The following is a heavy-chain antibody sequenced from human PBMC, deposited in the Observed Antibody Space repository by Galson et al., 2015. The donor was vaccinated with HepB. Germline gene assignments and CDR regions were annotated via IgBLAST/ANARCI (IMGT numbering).Heavy chain of an antibody. V-gene: IGHV3-15*01. Sequence: SLRLSCAASGFTFNNAWMSWVRQAPGKGLEWVGRIKRKTDGGTTDSAAPVKGRFSITRADSQNILYLQMNSLKTDDTAVYYCTTDRTFSSVYYVNYYYYAMHVWGQGTTVTVSS. CDR2: IKRKTDGGTT. J-gene: IGHJ6*02. CDR3: TTDRTFSSVYYVNYYYYAMHV. CDR1: GFTFNNAW. D-gene: IGHD6-25*01.